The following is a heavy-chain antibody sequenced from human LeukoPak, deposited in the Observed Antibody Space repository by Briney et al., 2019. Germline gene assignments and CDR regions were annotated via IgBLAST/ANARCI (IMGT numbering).Heavy chain of an antibody. V-gene: IGHV4-31*03. CDR3: ATYCSGGSCPSYYFDY. J-gene: IGHJ4*02. D-gene: IGHD2-15*01. Sequence: SETLSLTCTVSGGSISSGGYYWIWIRQHPGKGLEWIGYIYYSGSTYYNPSLESRVTISVDTSKNQFSLKLSSVTAADTAVYYCATYCSGGSCPSYYFDYWDREPWSPSPQ. CDR2: IYYSGST. CDR1: GGSISSGGYY.